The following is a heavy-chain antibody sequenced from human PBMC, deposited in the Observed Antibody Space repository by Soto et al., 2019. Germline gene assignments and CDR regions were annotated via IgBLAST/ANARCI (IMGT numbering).Heavy chain of an antibody. CDR2: ISSSSSYI. D-gene: IGHD3-10*01. V-gene: IGHV3-21*01. CDR1: GFTFSSYS. Sequence: EVQLVESGGGLVKPGGSLRLSCAASGFTFSSYSMNWVRQAPGKGLEWVSSISSSSSYIYYADSVKGRFTISRDNATKSLYLRMNSLRAEDTAVYYCAREISVRGGNFAYGGQGTLVTVSS. J-gene: IGHJ4*02. CDR3: AREISVRGGNFAY.